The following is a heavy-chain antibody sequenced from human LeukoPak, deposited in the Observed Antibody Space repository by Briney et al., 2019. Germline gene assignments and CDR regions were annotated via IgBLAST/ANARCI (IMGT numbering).Heavy chain of an antibody. Sequence: GGSLRLSCAASGFTFSSYSMNWVRQAPGKGLEWVSSISSSSSYIYYADSVKGRFTISRDNGKNSLYLQMNSLRAEDTAVYYCAELGITMIGGVWGKGTTVTISS. CDR3: AELGITMIGGV. V-gene: IGHV3-21*01. CDR2: ISSSSSYI. J-gene: IGHJ6*04. CDR1: GFTFSSYS. D-gene: IGHD3-10*02.